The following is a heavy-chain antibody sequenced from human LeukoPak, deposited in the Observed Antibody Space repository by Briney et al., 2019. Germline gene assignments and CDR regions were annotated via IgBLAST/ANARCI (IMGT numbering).Heavy chain of an antibody. CDR2: ISRGRSYV. Sequence: GGSLRPACAASGFTFSSYSMHWVRQAPGEGRGWVLSISRGRSYVYYADSVNGRFTLSRDSAKNSLYLQMNSLRAEDTAVYYCARDSMTVRSYGDYRNDNFDYWGQGTLVTVSS. CDR1: GFTFSSYS. CDR3: ARDSMTVRSYGDYRNDNFDY. D-gene: IGHD4-17*01. J-gene: IGHJ4*02. V-gene: IGHV3-21*01.